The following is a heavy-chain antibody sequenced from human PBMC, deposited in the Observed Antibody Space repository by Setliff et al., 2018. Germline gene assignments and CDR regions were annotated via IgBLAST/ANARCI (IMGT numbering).Heavy chain of an antibody. CDR2: IYTSGST. V-gene: IGHV4-61*09. Sequence: SETLSLTCTVSGGSTSSGSYYWSWIRQPAGKGLEWIGHIYTSGSTNYNPSLKSRVTISVDTSKNQFSLKLNYVTAADTAVYYCARALGYCSRTSCYADAFDIWGQGTMVTVSS. CDR1: GGSTSSGSYY. J-gene: IGHJ3*02. D-gene: IGHD2-2*01. CDR3: ARALGYCSRTSCYADAFDI.